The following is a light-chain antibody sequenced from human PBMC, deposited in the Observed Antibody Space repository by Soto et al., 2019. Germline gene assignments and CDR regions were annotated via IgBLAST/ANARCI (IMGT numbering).Light chain of an antibody. Sequence: EIVMTQSPDTLSVSPGERATLSCRASQIVGSNLAWYQQKPGQSPRLLIYGASIRATDIPARFSGSGSGTQFTLTISSLQSEDFAVYYCQQYNDWQYTFGQGTKLEI. V-gene: IGKV3-15*01. CDR1: QIVGSN. CDR3: QQYNDWQYT. CDR2: GAS. J-gene: IGKJ2*01.